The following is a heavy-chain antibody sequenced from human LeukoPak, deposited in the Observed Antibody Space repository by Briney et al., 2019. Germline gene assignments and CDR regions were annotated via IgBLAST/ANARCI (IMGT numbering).Heavy chain of an antibody. CDR1: GFTFRDYH. J-gene: IGHJ6*02. D-gene: IGHD3-22*01. V-gene: IGHV3-11*03. CDR2: IVGSSSYT. Sequence: KPGGSLRLSCAASGFTFRDYHMSWIRQAPGKGLEWVAYIVGSSSYTNYADSVKGRFTISRDNGENSLYLQMNSLRAEDTAVYYCAKSADSSGYYDGAYYYYGMDVWGQGTTVTVSS. CDR3: AKSADSSGYYDGAYYYYGMDV.